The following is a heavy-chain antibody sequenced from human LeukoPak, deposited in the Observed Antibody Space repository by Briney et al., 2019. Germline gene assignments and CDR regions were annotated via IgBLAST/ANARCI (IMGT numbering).Heavy chain of an antibody. J-gene: IGHJ3*02. CDR2: ISAYNGNT. Sequence: GASVKVSCKASGYTFTSYGISWVRQAPGQGLEWMGWISAYNGNTNYAQKLQGRVTMTTDTSTSTAYMELRSLRSDDTAVYYCARGAWITVTTSAFGIWGQGTMVTVSS. V-gene: IGHV1-18*01. CDR1: GYTFTSYG. D-gene: IGHD4-17*01. CDR3: ARGAWITVTTSAFGI.